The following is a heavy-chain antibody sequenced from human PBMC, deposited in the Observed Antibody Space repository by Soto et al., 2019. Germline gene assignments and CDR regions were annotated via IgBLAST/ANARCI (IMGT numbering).Heavy chain of an antibody. CDR3: VRFFYQLPSSVLLLDP. V-gene: IGHV4-34*01. CDR2: INHVGGT. D-gene: IGHD2-15*01. Sequence: PSENLYLTCAVYGGFLSESYWTWIRQPPGKGLEWIGEINHVGGTNYNPSLKSRVTMSVDTSQNQFSLRLISVTAADTAMYFCVRFFYQLPSSVLLLDPCGQGTPVTVSA. CDR1: GGFLSESY. J-gene: IGHJ5*02.